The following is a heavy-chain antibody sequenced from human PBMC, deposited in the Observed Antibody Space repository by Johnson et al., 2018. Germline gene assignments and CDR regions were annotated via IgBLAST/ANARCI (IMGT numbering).Heavy chain of an antibody. CDR1: GFTFSSYG. Sequence: VQLVQSGGGVVQXGRSLRLXCAASGFTFSSYGMHWVRLAPGKGLEWVALISYDGSNKYYADSVQGQFTIPRDNSKNTLYLKLSSLKTEDTAGYYCANNPDSYYYFYYMDVWGKGTTVTVSS. V-gene: IGHV3-30*18. CDR3: ANNPDSYYYFYYMDV. J-gene: IGHJ6*03. D-gene: IGHD1-14*01. CDR2: ISYDGSNK.